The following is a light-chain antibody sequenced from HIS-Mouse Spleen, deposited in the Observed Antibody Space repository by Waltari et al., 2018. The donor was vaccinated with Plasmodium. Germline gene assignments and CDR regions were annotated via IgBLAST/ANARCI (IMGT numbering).Light chain of an antibody. CDR3: QQRSNWPPT. V-gene: IGKV3-11*01. J-gene: IGKJ1*01. CDR1: QSVSSY. Sequence: EIVLTQSPATLSLSPGERATLPCRASQSVSSYLAWYQQKPGQAPRLLIYDASNMATGIPARFSGSGSGTDFTLTISSLEPEDFAVYYCQQRSNWPPTFGQGTKVEIK. CDR2: DAS.